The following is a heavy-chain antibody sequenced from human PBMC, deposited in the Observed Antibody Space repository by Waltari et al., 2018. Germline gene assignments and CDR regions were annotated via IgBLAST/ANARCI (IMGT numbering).Heavy chain of an antibody. J-gene: IGHJ4*02. Sequence: QLQLQESGPGLVKPSETLSLTCTVSGGSISSSSYYWGWIRQPPGKGLEWIGSIYYSGRTYYTPSLKSRVTISVDTSKNQFSLKLSSVTAADTAVYYCARDDYGDYLSYFDYWGQGTLVTVSS. CDR1: GGSISSSSYY. CDR3: ARDDYGDYLSYFDY. V-gene: IGHV4-39*07. CDR2: IYYSGRT. D-gene: IGHD4-17*01.